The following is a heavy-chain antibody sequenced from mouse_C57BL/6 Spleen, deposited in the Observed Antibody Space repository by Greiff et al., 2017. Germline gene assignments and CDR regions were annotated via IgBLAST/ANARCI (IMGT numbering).Heavy chain of an antibody. CDR2: IWGVGST. D-gene: IGHD1-1*01. Sequence: VKLQESGPGLVAPSPSLSISCTASGFSLTSYGVDWVRQSPGKGLEWLGVIWGVGSTNYNSALKSRLSISKDNSKSQVFLKMNSLQTDDTAMYYCAIVTTVGDPDWGQGALVTVSA. CDR1: GFSLTSYG. CDR3: AIVTTVGDPD. J-gene: IGHJ3*01. V-gene: IGHV2-6*01.